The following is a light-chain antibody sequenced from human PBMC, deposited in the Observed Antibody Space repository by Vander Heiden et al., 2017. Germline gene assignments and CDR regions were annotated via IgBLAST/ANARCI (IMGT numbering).Light chain of an antibody. CDR1: HNINAY. CDR3: QQNYGTPWT. J-gene: IGKJ1*01. Sequence: DIQMTQSPSSLSASVGDRVTITCRAGHNINAYLDWYQHKPGKAPKLLIYAASTLQSGVPSRFSGSGSGTDFTLTISSLQAEDFAGYHCQQNYGTPWTFGLGTKVEI. CDR2: AAS. V-gene: IGKV1-39*01.